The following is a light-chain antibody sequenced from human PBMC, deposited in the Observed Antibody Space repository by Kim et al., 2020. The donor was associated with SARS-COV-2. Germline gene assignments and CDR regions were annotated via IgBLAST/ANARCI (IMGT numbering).Light chain of an antibody. CDR2: GAS. V-gene: IGKV3-20*01. J-gene: IGKJ4*01. Sequence: SQGERATLSCRASQSVSSSYLAWYQQKPVQAPRLLIYGASSRATGIPDRFSGSGSVTVFTLSISRLEPEDFAVYYCQQYGSSPLTFGGGTKVDIK. CDR3: QQYGSSPLT. CDR1: QSVSSSY.